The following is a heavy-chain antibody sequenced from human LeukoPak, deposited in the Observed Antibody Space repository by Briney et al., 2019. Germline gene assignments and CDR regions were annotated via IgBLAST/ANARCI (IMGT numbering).Heavy chain of an antibody. Sequence: GSLRLSCAASGFTFSSYAMSWVRQAPGKGLEWVSAISGSGGSTYYADSVKGRFTISRDNSKNTLYLQMNSLRAEDTAVYYCARDSRGPYDTSGYYYFAYWGQGSLVSVSS. CDR3: ARDSRGPYDTSGYYYFAY. CDR1: GFTFSSYA. D-gene: IGHD3-22*01. J-gene: IGHJ4*02. V-gene: IGHV3-23*01. CDR2: ISGSGGST.